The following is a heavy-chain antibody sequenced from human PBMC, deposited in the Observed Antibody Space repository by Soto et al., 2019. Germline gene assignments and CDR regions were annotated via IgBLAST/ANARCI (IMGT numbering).Heavy chain of an antibody. Sequence: GGSLRLSCAASGFTFSSYAMSWVRPAPGKGLEWVSAISGSGGSTYYAYSVKGRFTISRDNSKNTLYLQMNSLRADYTAIYYCAKAAYGSGSYYVFDYWGQGTLGTVSS. CDR2: ISGSGGST. CDR3: AKAAYGSGSYYVFDY. V-gene: IGHV3-23*01. J-gene: IGHJ4*02. D-gene: IGHD3-10*01. CDR1: GFTFSSYA.